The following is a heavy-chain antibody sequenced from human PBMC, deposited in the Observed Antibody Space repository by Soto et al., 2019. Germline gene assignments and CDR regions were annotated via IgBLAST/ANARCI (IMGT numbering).Heavy chain of an antibody. V-gene: IGHV4-59*01. J-gene: IGHJ4*02. Sequence: SETLSLTCTVSGGSISSYYWSWIRQPPGKGLEWIGYIYYSGSTNYNPSLKSRVTISVDTSKNQFSLKLSSVTAADTAVYYCARGYCSSTSCYKGSFDYWGQGTLVTVSS. CDR2: IYYSGST. CDR1: GGSISSYY. CDR3: ARGYCSSTSCYKGSFDY. D-gene: IGHD2-2*02.